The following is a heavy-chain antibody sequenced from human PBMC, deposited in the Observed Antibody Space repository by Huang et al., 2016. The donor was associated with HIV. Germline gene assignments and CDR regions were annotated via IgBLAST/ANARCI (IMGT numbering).Heavy chain of an antibody. CDR3: ARDYYDSRGYDIHAVVDY. D-gene: IGHD3-22*01. V-gene: IGHV7-4-1*02. CDR1: GYTFTRYA. CDR2: INPNPGNP. J-gene: IGHJ4*02. Sequence: QVQLVQSGSELRKPGASVKVSCQASGYTFTRYAMNWVRQAPGQGLEWMGWINPNPGNPTYAHAVTGRFVLSLDTSVTTAYLQISSLEAEDTAVYYCARDYYDSRGYDIHAVVDYWGQGTLVTVSS.